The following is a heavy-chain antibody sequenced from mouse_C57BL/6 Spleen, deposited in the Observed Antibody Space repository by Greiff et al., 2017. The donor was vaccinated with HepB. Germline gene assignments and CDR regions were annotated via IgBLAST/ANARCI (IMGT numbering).Heavy chain of an antibody. CDR1: GYTFTSYW. CDR3: ARYGYYPGAMDY. V-gene: IGHV1-53*01. Sequence: QVHVKQPGTELVKPGASVKLSCKASGYTFTSYWMHWVKQRPGQGLEWIGNINPSNGGTNYNEKFKSKATLTVDKSSSTAYMQLSSLTSEDSAVYYCARYGYYPGAMDYWGQGTSVTVSS. CDR2: INPSNGGT. D-gene: IGHD2-3*01. J-gene: IGHJ4*01.